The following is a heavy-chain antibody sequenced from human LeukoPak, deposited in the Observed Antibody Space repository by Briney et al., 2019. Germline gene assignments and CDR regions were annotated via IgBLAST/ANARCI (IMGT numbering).Heavy chain of an antibody. J-gene: IGHJ6*02. CDR1: GFIFGDHA. CDR2: IRSKAYGGTT. CDR3: ARGPIHLWLHNGMDV. D-gene: IGHD5-18*01. V-gene: IGHV3-49*04. Sequence: GGSLRLSCTASGFIFGDHAMSWVRQAPGKGLEWVGFIRSKAYGGTTEYAASVKGRFTISRDDSEGIAYLQMNSQRIDDTAVYYCARGPIHLWLHNGMDVWGQGTTVIVFS.